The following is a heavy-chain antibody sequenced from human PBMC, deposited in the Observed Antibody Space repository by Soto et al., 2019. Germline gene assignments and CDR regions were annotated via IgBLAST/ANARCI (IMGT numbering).Heavy chain of an antibody. J-gene: IGHJ6*02. Sequence: QVQLVESGGGVVQPGRSLRLSCAASGFTFSSYAMHWVRQAPGKGLESGAVISYDGSNKYYADSVKGRFTISRDNSKNTLYLKLNSLRAEDTAVYYCARNYYRFNSGYGFSMDVWGQGTTVTVSS. V-gene: IGHV3-30-3*01. D-gene: IGHD5-12*01. CDR2: ISYDGSNK. CDR1: GFTFSSYA. CDR3: ARNYYRFNSGYGFSMDV.